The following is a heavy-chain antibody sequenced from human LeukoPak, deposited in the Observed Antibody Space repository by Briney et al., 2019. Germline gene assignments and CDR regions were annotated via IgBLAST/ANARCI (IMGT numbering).Heavy chain of an antibody. D-gene: IGHD2-2*01. J-gene: IGHJ4*02. CDR2: IKQDESER. V-gene: IGHV3-7*01. Sequence: GGSLRLSCAASGFTFSNYWMSWVRQAPGKGLEWVANIKQDESERYYVDSVRGRFTISRDNAKRSLYLRMDSLRAEDTAMYFCTRVVDSSSPRYQAMPYWGQGTLVTVSS. CDR1: GFTFSNYW. CDR3: TRVVDSSSPRYQAMPY.